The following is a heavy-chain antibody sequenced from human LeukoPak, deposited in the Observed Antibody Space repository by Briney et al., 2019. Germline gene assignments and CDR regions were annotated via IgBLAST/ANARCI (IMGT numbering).Heavy chain of an antibody. J-gene: IGHJ4*02. Sequence: SETLSLTCTVSGFSVTTDSYCWGWIRQPPGKGLEWIGYDYCGGNTNYDPSLKRRVSISVDTSKNQFSLTLTSVTAADTAVYFCARDHFGSLDSWGQGILVTVSS. CDR1: GFSVTTDSYC. CDR2: DYCGGNT. V-gene: IGHV4-61*01. D-gene: IGHD3-10*01. CDR3: ARDHFGSLDS.